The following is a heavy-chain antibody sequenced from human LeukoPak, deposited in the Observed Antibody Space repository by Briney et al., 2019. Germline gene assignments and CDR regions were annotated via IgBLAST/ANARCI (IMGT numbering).Heavy chain of an antibody. CDR2: ISSDGSKE. CDR1: GFSFSTFA. J-gene: IGHJ4*02. Sequence: PGGSLRLSCGASGFSFSTFAMHWVRQTPDKGLEWVAVISSDGSKEIYADSVKGRFTISRDNSKNTLYLRMNNLTPEDTAVYYCANTPEWEPYYFDYWGQGTLVTVSS. D-gene: IGHD1-26*01. CDR3: ANTPEWEPYYFDY. V-gene: IGHV3-30*18.